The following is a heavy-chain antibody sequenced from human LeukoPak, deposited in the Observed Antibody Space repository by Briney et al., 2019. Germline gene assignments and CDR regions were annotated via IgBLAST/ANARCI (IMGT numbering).Heavy chain of an antibody. J-gene: IGHJ4*02. CDR1: GFTFSDYD. CDR3: ARVAKERVGGVYHFHY. CDR2: SSTAGDT. V-gene: IGHV3-13*01. D-gene: IGHD1-1*01. Sequence: GGSLRLSCAASGFTFSDYDMHWVRQATGKGLEWVSSSSTAGDTYYTGSVKGRFTISSRNPEKYLYLQMNSLRAGDTAVYYCARVAKERVGGVYHFHYWGQGTLVTVSS.